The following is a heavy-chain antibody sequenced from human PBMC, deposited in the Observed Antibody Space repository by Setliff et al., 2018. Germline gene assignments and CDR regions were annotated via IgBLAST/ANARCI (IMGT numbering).Heavy chain of an antibody. V-gene: IGHV1-18*01. D-gene: IGHD2-2*01. CDR1: GYTFTSYG. Sequence: ASVKVSCKSSGYTFTSYGVSWVRQAPGQGLEWMGWVNPYNGDTKNAQKFQGRVTMTTDTPTSTAYMEMRSLRSDDTAVYYCARGPLDFVVAPPAAKFDFWGQGTLVTVSS. CDR3: ARGPLDFVVAPPAAKFDF. CDR2: VNPYNGDT. J-gene: IGHJ4*02.